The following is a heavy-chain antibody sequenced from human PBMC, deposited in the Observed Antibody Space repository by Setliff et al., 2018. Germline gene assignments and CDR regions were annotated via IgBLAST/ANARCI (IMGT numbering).Heavy chain of an antibody. CDR3: ARDAHDYDSSENPIVDY. Sequence: ASLKVSCKASGYTFTSYGISWVRQAPGRGLEWMAYINTYNGDTYYAQKFQGRVTMTTDTSTSTASMELGSLRSDDTAMYYCARDAHDYDSSENPIVDYWGQGTQVTVSS. D-gene: IGHD3-22*01. V-gene: IGHV1-18*01. CDR1: GYTFTSYG. J-gene: IGHJ4*02. CDR2: INTYNGDT.